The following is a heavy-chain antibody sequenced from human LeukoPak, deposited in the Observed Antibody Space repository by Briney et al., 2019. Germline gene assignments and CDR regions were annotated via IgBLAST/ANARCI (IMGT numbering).Heavy chain of an antibody. J-gene: IGHJ3*02. D-gene: IGHD1-26*01. CDR3: ASIVGATSGNTGAFDI. CDR1: GYTFTSYY. CDR2: INPSGGST. Sequence: GASVKVSCKASGYTFTSYYMHWVRQAPGQGLEWMGIINPSGGSTSYAQKFQGRVTMTRDMSTSTVYMELSSLRSEDTAVYYCASIVGATSGNTGAFDIWGQGTMVTVSS. V-gene: IGHV1-46*01.